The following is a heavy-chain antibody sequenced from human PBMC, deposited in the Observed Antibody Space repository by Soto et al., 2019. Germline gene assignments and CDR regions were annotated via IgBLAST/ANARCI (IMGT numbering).Heavy chain of an antibody. V-gene: IGHV3-23*01. CDR2: ISGSGGST. D-gene: IGHD3-10*01. CDR3: ARDYYGSGSFCTY. J-gene: IGHJ4*02. CDR1: GFTFSSYA. Sequence: EVQLLESGGGLVQPGGSLRLSCAASGFTFSSYAMSWVRQAPGKGLEWVSAISGSGGSTYYADSVKGRFTISRDNSKNTLYLQMNSLRAEDTVVYYCARDYYGSGSFCTYWGQGTLVTVSS.